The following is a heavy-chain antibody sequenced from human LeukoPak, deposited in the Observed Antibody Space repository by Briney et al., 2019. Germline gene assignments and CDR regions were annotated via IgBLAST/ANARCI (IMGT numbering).Heavy chain of an antibody. V-gene: IGHV3-74*01. CDR2: INSDGSYT. D-gene: IGHD2-2*01. CDR3: ARNCSTTDCLISA. Sequence: GGSLRLSCAASGFTFSRYWMHWVRQAPGKGLVGVSRINSDGSYTSYADFVKGRFTISRDNAKNTVYLQMSSLRAEDTAVYYCARNCSTTDCLISAWGQGTLVTVSS. CDR1: GFTFSRYW. J-gene: IGHJ4*02.